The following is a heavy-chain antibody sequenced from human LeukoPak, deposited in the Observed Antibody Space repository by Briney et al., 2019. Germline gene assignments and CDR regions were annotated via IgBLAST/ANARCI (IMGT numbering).Heavy chain of an antibody. V-gene: IGHV4-30-2*01. J-gene: IGHJ3*02. CDR2: IYHSGST. CDR3: ARYCSSTSCYIPDAFDI. CDR1: GGSISSGGYS. Sequence: SQTLSLTCAVSGGSISSGGYSWSGIRQPPGKGLEWLGYIYHSGSTYYNPSLKSRVTISVDRSKNQFSLKLSSVTAADTAVYYCARYCSSTSCYIPDAFDIWGQGTMVTVSS. D-gene: IGHD2-2*02.